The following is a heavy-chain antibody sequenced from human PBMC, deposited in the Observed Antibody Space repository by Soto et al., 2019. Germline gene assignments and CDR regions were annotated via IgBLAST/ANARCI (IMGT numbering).Heavy chain of an antibody. CDR2: ISSSSSYI. V-gene: IGHV3-21*01. Sequence: EVQLVESGGGLVKPGGSLRLSCAASGFTFSSYSMNWVRQAPGKGLEWVSSISSSSSYIYYADSVKGRFTIARDNAKNSLYLQMNSLRAEDTAVYYCARDWGLPPTPSFDYWGQGTLVTVSS. D-gene: IGHD3-16*01. J-gene: IGHJ4*02. CDR3: ARDWGLPPTPSFDY. CDR1: GFTFSSYS.